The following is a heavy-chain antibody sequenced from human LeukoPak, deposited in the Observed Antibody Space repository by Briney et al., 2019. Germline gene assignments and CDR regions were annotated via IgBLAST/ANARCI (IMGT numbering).Heavy chain of an antibody. D-gene: IGHD6-19*01. CDR3: ARIAVAGTDFDY. V-gene: IGHV1-2*02. CDR2: INPNSGGT. CDR1: GYTFSGFY. Sequence: ASVKVSCKASGYTFSGFYMHWVRQAPGQGLEWMGWINPNSGGTNYAQKFQGRVTMTRDTSISTAYMELSRLRSDDTAVYYCARIAVAGTDFDYWGQGTLVTVSS. J-gene: IGHJ4*02.